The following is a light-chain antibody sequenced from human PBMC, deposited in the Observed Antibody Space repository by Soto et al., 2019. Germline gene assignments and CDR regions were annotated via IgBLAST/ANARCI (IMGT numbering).Light chain of an antibody. Sequence: SVLTQPPSASGTPGHRVTISCSGSSSNIGSNTVNWYQQLPRTAPTLLIYSNGQRPSGVPDRFSASKSGTSASLAISGLQSEDEADYYCATWDDSLNGYVFGTGTKVTVL. CDR3: ATWDDSLNGYV. J-gene: IGLJ1*01. CDR2: SNG. CDR1: SSNIGSNT. V-gene: IGLV1-44*01.